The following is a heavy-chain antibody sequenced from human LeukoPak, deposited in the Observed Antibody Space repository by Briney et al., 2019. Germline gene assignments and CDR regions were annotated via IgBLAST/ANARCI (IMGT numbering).Heavy chain of an antibody. CDR3: ASFLATMIEDY. CDR2: INHSGST. V-gene: IGHV4-34*01. Sequence: SETLSLTCAVYSGSFSGYYWSWIRQPPGKGLEWIGEINHSGSTNYNPSLKSRVTISVDTSKNQFSLKLSSVTAADTAVYYCASFLATMIEDYWGQGTLVTVSS. CDR1: SGSFSGYY. J-gene: IGHJ4*02. D-gene: IGHD3-22*01.